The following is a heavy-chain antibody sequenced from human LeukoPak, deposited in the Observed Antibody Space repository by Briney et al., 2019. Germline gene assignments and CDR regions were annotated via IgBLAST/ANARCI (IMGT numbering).Heavy chain of an antibody. D-gene: IGHD5-18*01. CDR3: ARGIQLWSANWFDP. CDR2: INPNSGGT. J-gene: IGHJ5*02. Sequence: ASVKVSCKASGYTFTGYYMHRVRQAPGQGLEWMGWINPNSGGTNYAQKFQGRVTMTRDTSISTAYMELSRLRSDDTAVYYCARGIQLWSANWFDPWGQGTLVTVSS. V-gene: IGHV1-2*02. CDR1: GYTFTGYY.